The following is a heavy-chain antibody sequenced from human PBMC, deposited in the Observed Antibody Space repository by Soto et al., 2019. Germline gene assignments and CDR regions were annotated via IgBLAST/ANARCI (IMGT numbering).Heavy chain of an antibody. CDR1: VGSVSGSY. J-gene: IGHJ4*02. Sequence: SETLSLSCAVCVGSVSGSYWCRMRQPPGKGLEWIGEINHSGSTNYNPSLKSRVTISVDTSKSQFSLKLSSVTAADTAVYYWASVRFSSSWYLFDYWGQGTLVTVSS. V-gene: IGHV4-34*01. CDR2: INHSGST. CDR3: ASVRFSSSWYLFDY. D-gene: IGHD6-13*01.